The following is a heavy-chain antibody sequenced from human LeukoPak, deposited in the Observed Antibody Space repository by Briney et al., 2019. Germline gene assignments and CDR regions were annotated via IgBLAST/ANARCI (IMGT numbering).Heavy chain of an antibody. CDR2: IYYSGST. J-gene: IGHJ4*02. CDR1: GGSISSSSYN. CDR3: ARLGQGRNFDY. D-gene: IGHD3-10*01. V-gene: IGHV4-39*01. Sequence: SETLSLTCTVSGGSISSSSYNWGWIRQPPGKGLEWIGSIYYSGSTYYNPSLKSRVTISVDTSKNQFSLKLSSVTAADTAVYYCARLGQGRNFDYWGQGTLVTVSS.